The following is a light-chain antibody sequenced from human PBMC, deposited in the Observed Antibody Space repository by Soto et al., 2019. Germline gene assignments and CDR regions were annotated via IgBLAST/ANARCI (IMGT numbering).Light chain of an antibody. CDR2: EVS. V-gene: IGLV2-14*01. CDR3: SSYTSSSTVGV. Sequence: QSALTQPASVSGSPGQSITISCTGTSSDVGGYDSVSWYQQHPGKAPKLIIYEVSNRPSGVSSRFSGSKSGNTASLTISGLQAEDEADYYCSSYTSSSTVGVFGGGTKLTV. J-gene: IGLJ2*01. CDR1: SSDVGGYDS.